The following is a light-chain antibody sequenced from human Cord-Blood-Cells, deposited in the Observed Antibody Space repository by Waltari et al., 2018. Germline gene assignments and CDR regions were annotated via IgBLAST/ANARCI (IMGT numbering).Light chain of an antibody. CDR2: DAS. J-gene: IGKJ1*01. Sequence: DIKMTQSPSSSSASVGDRVTITCRATQSISSYLNWYKQKPGKAPKLLIYDASSFQSGVPSMFRCSGSGTDFTLTISSLQPEDFATYYCQQIYSTPATRTFGQGTKVEIK. CDR1: QSISSY. V-gene: IGKV1-39*01. CDR3: QQIYSTPATRT.